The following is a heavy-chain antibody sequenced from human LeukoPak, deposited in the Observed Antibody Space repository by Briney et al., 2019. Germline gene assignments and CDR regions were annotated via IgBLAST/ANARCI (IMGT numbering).Heavy chain of an antibody. CDR1: GRSISSGSYY. D-gene: IGHD4-23*01. CDR3: ARVFGGPVSRKFDP. V-gene: IGHV4-61*02. J-gene: IGHJ5*02. Sequence: SQTLSLTCTVSGRSISSGSYYWGWLRQPAGKGLQWIVRIYTSGSTNYNPSLKSRVTISVDTSKNQFSLKLSSVTAADTAVYYCARVFGGPVSRKFDPWGQGTLVTVSS. CDR2: IYTSGST.